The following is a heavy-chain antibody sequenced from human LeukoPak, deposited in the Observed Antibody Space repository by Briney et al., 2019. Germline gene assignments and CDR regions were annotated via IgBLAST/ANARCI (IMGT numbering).Heavy chain of an antibody. V-gene: IGHV3-15*01. D-gene: IGHD1-1*01. CDR3: AKGTTWQTCDY. J-gene: IGHJ4*02. Sequence: GGSLRLSCAASGFTFSNAWMSWVRQAPGKGLEWIGRIKSNSDGGTTDYAAPVKGRFTISRDDSKNTLYVQMNSLRAEDTAIYYCAKGTTWQTCDYWGQGTLVTVSS. CDR1: GFTFSNAW. CDR2: IKSNSDGGTT.